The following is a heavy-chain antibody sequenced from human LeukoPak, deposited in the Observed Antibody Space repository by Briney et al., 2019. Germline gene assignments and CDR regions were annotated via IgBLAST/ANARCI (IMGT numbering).Heavy chain of an antibody. Sequence: SETLSLTCTVSGGSIGSSSYYWGWIRQPPGKGLEWIGSIYYSGSTYYNPSLKSRVTISVDTSKNQFSLKLSSVTAADTAVYYCASLCSSTSCYYYYYGMDVWGQGTTVTVSS. V-gene: IGHV4-39*01. CDR3: ASLCSSTSCYYYYYGMDV. CDR1: GGSIGSSSYY. D-gene: IGHD2-2*01. J-gene: IGHJ6*02. CDR2: IYYSGST.